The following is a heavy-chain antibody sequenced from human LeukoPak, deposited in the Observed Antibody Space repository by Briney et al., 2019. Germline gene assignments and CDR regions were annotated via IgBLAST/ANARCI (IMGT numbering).Heavy chain of an antibody. CDR1: GFTFSDCG. CDR3: ARGGPTWRPYYFDY. Sequence: GGSLRLSCAASGFTFSDCGMHWVRQAPGKGLEWVAVIWFDGSNQYQTDSVKGRFTVSRDNSKNMLYLEMNRLRAEDTAMYYCARGGPTWRPYYFDYWGQGTLVTVSS. CDR2: IWFDGSNQ. V-gene: IGHV3-33*01. J-gene: IGHJ4*02. D-gene: IGHD3-10*01.